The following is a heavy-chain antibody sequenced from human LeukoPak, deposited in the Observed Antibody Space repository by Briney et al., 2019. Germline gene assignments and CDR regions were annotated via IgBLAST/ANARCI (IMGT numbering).Heavy chain of an antibody. J-gene: IGHJ6*03. D-gene: IGHD4-11*01. Sequence: GGSLRLSCAASGFTFDDYGMSWVRQAPGKGLEWVSGINWNGGSTGYADSVKGRFTISRDNAKNSLYLQMNSLRAEDTALYYCARAVSHYNNYYYYHYMDVWGKGTTVTVSS. CDR2: INWNGGST. CDR1: GFTFDDYG. V-gene: IGHV3-20*04. CDR3: ARAVSHYNNYYYYHYMDV.